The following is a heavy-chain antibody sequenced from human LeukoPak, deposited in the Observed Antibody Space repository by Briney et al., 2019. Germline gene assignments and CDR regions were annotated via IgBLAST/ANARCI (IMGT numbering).Heavy chain of an antibody. J-gene: IGHJ6*03. CDR2: IYHSGST. D-gene: IGHD3-9*01. CDR3: ARETLYYDILTGYSTSYYYYYMDV. Sequence: PSETPSLTCAVSGGSISSSNWWSWVRQPPGKGLEWIGEIYHSGSTNYNPSLKSRVTISVDTSKNQFSLKLSSVTAADTAVYYCARETLYYDILTGYSTSYYYYYMDVWGKGTTVTVSS. V-gene: IGHV4-4*02. CDR1: GGSISSSNW.